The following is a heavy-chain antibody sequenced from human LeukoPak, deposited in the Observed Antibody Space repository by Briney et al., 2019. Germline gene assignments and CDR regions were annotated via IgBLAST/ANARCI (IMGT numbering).Heavy chain of an antibody. V-gene: IGHV3-53*01. D-gene: IGHD3-16*02. CDR1: GFTVSSNS. CDR2: IYSDNT. J-gene: IGHJ4*02. Sequence: PGGSLRLSCTVSGFTVSSNSMSWVRQAPGKGLEWVSFIYSDNTHYSDSVKGRFTISRDNSKNTLYLQMNSLRAEDTAVYYCAKDPRLATFGGVIVPYFDYWGQGTLVTVSS. CDR3: AKDPRLATFGGVIVPYFDY.